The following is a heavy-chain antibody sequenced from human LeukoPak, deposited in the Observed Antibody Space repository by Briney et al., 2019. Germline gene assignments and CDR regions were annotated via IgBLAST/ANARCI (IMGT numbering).Heavy chain of an antibody. Sequence: GGSLGLSCAASGFTFDDYAMHWVRKAPGKGLEWVSGISYNSDTIAYADSVKGRFTISRDNAKNSLYLQMNRLRAEDTALYYCAKDYCGGDCYSGWYFDLWGRGTLVTVSS. V-gene: IGHV3-9*01. CDR1: GFTFDDYA. J-gene: IGHJ2*01. D-gene: IGHD2-21*02. CDR3: AKDYCGGDCYSGWYFDL. CDR2: ISYNSDTI.